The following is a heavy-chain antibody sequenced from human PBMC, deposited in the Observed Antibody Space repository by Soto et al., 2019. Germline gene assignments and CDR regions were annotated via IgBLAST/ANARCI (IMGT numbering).Heavy chain of an antibody. CDR2: IYYSGST. D-gene: IGHD6-13*01. V-gene: IGHV4-59*08. Sequence: SETLSLTCTVSGVSISSYYWSWIRQSPGEGLEYIGYIYYSGSTNYNPSLKSRVTISIDTSENRFSLKLSSVTAADTAVYYCARRVGATAGHFDFWGQGTLVTVSS. J-gene: IGHJ4*02. CDR3: ARRVGATAGHFDF. CDR1: GVSISSYY.